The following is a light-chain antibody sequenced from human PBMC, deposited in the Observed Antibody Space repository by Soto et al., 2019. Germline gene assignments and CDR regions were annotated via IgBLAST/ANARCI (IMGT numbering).Light chain of an antibody. CDR3: QQSYIIPWT. Sequence: DIQMTQSPSSLSASVGDRVTITCRASQSISNYLNWYQQKPGKAPKLLIYAASSLQSGVPSRFSGSGSGTDFTLTINSLQPEDFATYYCQQSYIIPWTFGQGTKVDIK. CDR2: AAS. V-gene: IGKV1-39*01. CDR1: QSISNY. J-gene: IGKJ1*01.